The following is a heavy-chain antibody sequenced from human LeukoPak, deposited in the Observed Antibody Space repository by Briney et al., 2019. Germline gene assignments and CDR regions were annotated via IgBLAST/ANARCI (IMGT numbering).Heavy chain of an antibody. CDR2: TRNKANSYTT. V-gene: IGHV3-72*01. D-gene: IGHD6-13*01. J-gene: IGHJ4*02. CDR1: GFTFSDHY. Sequence: GGSLRLSCAASGFTFSDHYMDWVRQAPGKGLEWVGRTRNKANSYTTEYAASVKGRFTISRDDSKNSLYLQMNSLKIEDTAVYYCARASPWSSAWYTHNWGQGTLVTVSS. CDR3: ARASPWSSAWYTHN.